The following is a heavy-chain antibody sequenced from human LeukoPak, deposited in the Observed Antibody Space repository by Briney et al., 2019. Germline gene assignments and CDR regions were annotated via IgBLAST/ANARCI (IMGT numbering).Heavy chain of an antibody. D-gene: IGHD4/OR15-4a*01. Sequence: PSETLSLTCAVYGGSFSAHYWNWIRQSPGKGLECIGEINHNGRTNYNPSLEGRVTMSVDTSKNQFSLKLHSVTAADTALYYCASRKFDYGFRTPFDNWGQGTLVTVSS. J-gene: IGHJ4*02. CDR1: GGSFSAHY. V-gene: IGHV4-34*01. CDR2: INHNGRT. CDR3: ASRKFDYGFRTPFDN.